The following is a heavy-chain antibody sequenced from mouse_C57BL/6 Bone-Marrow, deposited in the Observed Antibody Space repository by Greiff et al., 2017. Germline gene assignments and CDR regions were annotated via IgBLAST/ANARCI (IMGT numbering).Heavy chain of an antibody. CDR1: GYAFTNYL. D-gene: IGHD1-1*01. J-gene: IGHJ4*01. CDR2: INPGSGGT. CDR3: ARYYGRVYAMDY. Sequence: LQESGAELVRPGTSVKVSCKASGYAFTNYLIEWVKQRPGQGLEWIGVINPGSGGTNYNEKFKGKATLTADKSSSTAYMQLSSLTSEDSAVYFCARYYGRVYAMDYWGQGTSVTVSS. V-gene: IGHV1-54*01.